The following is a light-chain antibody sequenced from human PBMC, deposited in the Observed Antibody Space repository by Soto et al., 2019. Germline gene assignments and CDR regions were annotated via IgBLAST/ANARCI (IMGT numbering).Light chain of an antibody. CDR2: AAS. CDR1: QSISNY. J-gene: IGKJ2*01. V-gene: IGKV1-39*01. Sequence: DIQMTQSPSSLSASVGDRVTITCRASQSISNYLNWYQQKPGKGPKVLIYAASSLQGGVPSRFSGSGSGTDFTLTISSLQPEDFATFYCQQSYSTPYTFGQGTKLEIK. CDR3: QQSYSTPYT.